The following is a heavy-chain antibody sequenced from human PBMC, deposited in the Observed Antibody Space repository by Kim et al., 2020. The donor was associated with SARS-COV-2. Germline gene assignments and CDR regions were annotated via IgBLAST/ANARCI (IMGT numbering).Heavy chain of an antibody. J-gene: IGHJ4*02. CDR2: ISGSGGST. Sequence: GGSLRLSCAASGFTFSSYAMSWVRQAPGKGLEWVSAISGSGGSTYYADSVKGRFTISRDNSKNTLYLQMNSLRAEDTAVYYCAKRLPSRGYSGYDYYFDYWGQGTLVTVSS. CDR3: AKRLPSRGYSGYDYYFDY. CDR1: GFTFSSYA. V-gene: IGHV3-23*01. D-gene: IGHD5-12*01.